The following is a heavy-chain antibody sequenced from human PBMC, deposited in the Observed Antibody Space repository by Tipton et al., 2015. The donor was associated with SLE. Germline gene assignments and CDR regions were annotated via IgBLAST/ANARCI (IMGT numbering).Heavy chain of an antibody. Sequence: TLSHTCTVSGGSISSYYWSWIRQPPGKGLEWIGYIYYSGSTNYNPSLKSRVTISVDTSKNQFSLKLSSVTAADTAVYYCARGLGGSASAPTLFPLVSW. CDR3: ARGLGGSASAPTLFPLVS. V-gene: IGHV4-59*01. CDR2: IYYSGST. J-gene: IGHJ5*01. D-gene: IGHD3-10*01. CDR1: GGSISSYY.